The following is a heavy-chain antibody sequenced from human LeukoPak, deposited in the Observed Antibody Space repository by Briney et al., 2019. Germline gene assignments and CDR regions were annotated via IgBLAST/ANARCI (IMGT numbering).Heavy chain of an antibody. J-gene: IGHJ3*02. D-gene: IGHD2-8*01. V-gene: IGHV1-46*01. Sequence: ASVKVSCKASGYTFTNYYIHWVRQAPGQGLEWMGIINPSGSSTSYAQKFQGRVTMTRDKSTSTVYMELSSLRSEDTAVYYCAGGTTNTKGAFDMWGQGTMVTVSS. CDR1: GYTFTNYY. CDR2: INPSGSST. CDR3: AGGTTNTKGAFDM.